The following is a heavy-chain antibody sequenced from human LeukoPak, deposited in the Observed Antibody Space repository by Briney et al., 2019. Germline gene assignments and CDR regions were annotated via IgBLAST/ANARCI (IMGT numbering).Heavy chain of an antibody. Sequence: SETLSLTCSVSGGSISTYYWSWIRQPPGKELEWIGYIYYSGSTSYNPSLKSRVTISVDTSKNQFSLKLSSVTAADTAVYYCASMYYDILTGYYRGGFDYWGQGTLVTVSS. CDR3: ASMYYDILTGYYRGGFDY. CDR1: GGSISTYY. D-gene: IGHD3-9*01. CDR2: IYYSGST. V-gene: IGHV4-59*01. J-gene: IGHJ4*02.